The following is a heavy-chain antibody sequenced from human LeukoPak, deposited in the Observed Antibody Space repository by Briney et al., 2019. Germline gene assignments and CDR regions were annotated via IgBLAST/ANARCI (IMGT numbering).Heavy chain of an antibody. CDR2: ISSSSSYI. D-gene: IGHD3-16*02. V-gene: IGHV3-21*01. J-gene: IGHJ4*02. Sequence: PGGSLRLSCAASGFTFSSYSMNWVRQAPGKGLEWVSSISSSSSYIYYADSVKGRFTISRDNAKNSLYLQMNSLRAEDTAVYYCARGRYDYVWGSYRFDYWGQGTLVTVSS. CDR3: ARGRYDYVWGSYRFDY. CDR1: GFTFSSYS.